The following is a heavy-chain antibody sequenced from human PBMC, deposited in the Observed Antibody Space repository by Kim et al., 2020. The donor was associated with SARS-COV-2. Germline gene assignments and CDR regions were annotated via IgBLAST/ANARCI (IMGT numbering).Heavy chain of an antibody. D-gene: IGHD6-13*01. J-gene: IGHJ4*02. Sequence: SETLSLTCAVYGGSFSGYYWSWIRQPPGKGLEWIGEINHSGSTNYNPSLKSRVTISVDTSKNQFSLKLSSVTAADTAVYYCARGIAFDYWGQGTLVTVSS. CDR1: GGSFSGYY. V-gene: IGHV4-34*01. CDR3: ARGIAFDY. CDR2: INHSGST.